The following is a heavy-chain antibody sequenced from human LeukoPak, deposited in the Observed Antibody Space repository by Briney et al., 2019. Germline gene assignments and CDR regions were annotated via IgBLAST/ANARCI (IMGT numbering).Heavy chain of an antibody. D-gene: IGHD1-1*01. CDR1: GYSITSGYY. V-gene: IGHV4-38-2*02. CDR2: IYHTGST. J-gene: IGHJ6*03. CDR3: ARFPTVRAYYYYYMDV. Sequence: SETLSLTCTVSGYSITSGYYWGWIRQPPGKGLEWIGSIYHTGSTYYNPSLKSRVTISVDTSKNHFSLQLTSVTAADTAVYYCARFPTVRAYYYYYMDVWGKGTTVNVSS.